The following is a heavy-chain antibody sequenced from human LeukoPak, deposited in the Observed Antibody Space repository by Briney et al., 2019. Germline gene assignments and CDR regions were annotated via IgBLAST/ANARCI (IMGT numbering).Heavy chain of an antibody. CDR3: ARAGRPYCSGGSCYPNNLPFDY. J-gene: IGHJ4*02. CDR1: GYTFTELS. D-gene: IGHD2-15*01. CDR2: FDPEDGET. V-gene: IGHV1-24*01. Sequence: ASVKVSCKVSGYTFTELSMHWVRQAPGKGLEWMGGFDPEDGETIYAQKFQGRVTMTEDTSTDTAYMELSSLRSEDTAVYYCARAGRPYCSGGSCYPNNLPFDYWGQGTLVTVSS.